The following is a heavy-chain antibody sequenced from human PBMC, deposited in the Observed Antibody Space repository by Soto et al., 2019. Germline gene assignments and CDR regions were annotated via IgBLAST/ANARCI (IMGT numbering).Heavy chain of an antibody. CDR2: ISLSSSTI. CDR1: GFTFSSYN. V-gene: IGHV3-48*01. Sequence: EVQLVESGGGLVQPGGSLRLSCAASGFTFSSYNMNWVRQAPGKGLEWISDISLSSSTIFYADSVKGRFTISRDNAKNFLYLQINTLRAEDMAVYYCARDSRNYYLYMDVWGKGTTVTVSS. CDR3: ARDSRNYYLYMDV. J-gene: IGHJ6*03.